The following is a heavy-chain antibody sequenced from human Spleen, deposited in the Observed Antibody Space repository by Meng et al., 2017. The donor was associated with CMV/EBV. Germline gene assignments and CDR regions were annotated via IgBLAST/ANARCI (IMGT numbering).Heavy chain of an antibody. CDR1: GATFSSYA. J-gene: IGHJ6*02. CDR3: ARIAARPYYYYGMDV. CDR2: IIPIFGTA. D-gene: IGHD6-6*01. V-gene: IGHV1-69*05. Sequence: GATFSSYAISWVRQAPGQGLEWMGGIIPIFGTANYAQKFQGRVTITTDESTSTAYMELSSLRSEDTAVYYCARIAARPYYYYGMDVWGQGTTVTVSS.